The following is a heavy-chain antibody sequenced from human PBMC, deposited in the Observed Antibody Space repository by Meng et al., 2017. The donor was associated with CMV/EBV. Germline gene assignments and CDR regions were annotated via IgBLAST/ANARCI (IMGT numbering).Heavy chain of an antibody. Sequence: GESLKISCAASGFTFDDYGMSWVRQAPGKGLEWVSGINWNGGSTGYADSVKGRFTISRDNAKNSLYLQMNSLRAEDTALYYCARGGIAARRGMGVWGQGTTVTVSS. D-gene: IGHD6-6*01. J-gene: IGHJ6*02. CDR2: INWNGGST. V-gene: IGHV3-20*04. CDR3: ARGGIAARRGMGV. CDR1: GFTFDDYG.